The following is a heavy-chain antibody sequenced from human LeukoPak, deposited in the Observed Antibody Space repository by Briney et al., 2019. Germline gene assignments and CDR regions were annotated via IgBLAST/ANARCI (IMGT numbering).Heavy chain of an antibody. CDR1: GGSISGFY. CDR3: ARDPRDAFDI. CDR2: VYYSGNT. V-gene: IGHV4-59*01. Sequence: PSETLSLTCTVSGGSISGFYWNWIRQPPGKGLEWIGYVYYSGNTNYNPSLESRVTISLDTSKNQFSLKLRSVTAADTAVYYCARDPRDAFDIWGQGTMVTVSS. J-gene: IGHJ3*02.